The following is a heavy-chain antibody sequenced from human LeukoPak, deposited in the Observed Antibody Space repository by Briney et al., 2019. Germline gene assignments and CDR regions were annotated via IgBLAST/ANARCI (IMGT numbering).Heavy chain of an antibody. D-gene: IGHD1-1*01. Sequence: GGSLRLSCAASGFTFSSYSMNWVRQAPGKGLEWEGFIRSKAYGETADYAASVKGRFTISRDDSKAIAHLQMNSLKTEDTAVYHCTRDRGAYNLYDYWGQGTLVTVSS. V-gene: IGHV3-49*04. CDR2: IRSKAYGETA. J-gene: IGHJ4*02. CDR3: TRDRGAYNLYDY. CDR1: GFTFSSYS.